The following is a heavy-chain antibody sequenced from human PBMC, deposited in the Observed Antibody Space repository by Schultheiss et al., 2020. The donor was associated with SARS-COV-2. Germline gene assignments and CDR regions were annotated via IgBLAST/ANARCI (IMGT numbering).Heavy chain of an antibody. CDR3: ARGQGGAFSSFDY. V-gene: IGHV3-72*01. J-gene: IGHJ4*02. Sequence: GGSLRLSCTVSGGSISSAGYYWSWIRQHPGKGPEWVGRSKNKAESYTTEYAASVRGRFTISRDESLRSLYLQMNSLKTEDTAVYYCARGQGGAFSSFDYWGPGTLVTVSS. CDR2: SKNKAESYTT. CDR1: GGSISSAGYY. D-gene: IGHD1-26*01.